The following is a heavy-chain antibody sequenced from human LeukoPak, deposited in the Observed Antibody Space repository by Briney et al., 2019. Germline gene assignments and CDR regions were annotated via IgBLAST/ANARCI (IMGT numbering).Heavy chain of an antibody. CDR1: GGSVSSGSYY. V-gene: IGHV4-61*01. Sequence: PSETLSLTCTVSGGSVSSGSYYWSWIRQPPGKGLEWIGYIYYSGSTNYNPPLKSRVTISVDTSKNQFSLKLSSVTAADTAVYYCASGSYPGFAFDIWGQGTMVTVSS. CDR2: IYYSGST. D-gene: IGHD1-26*01. J-gene: IGHJ3*02. CDR3: ASGSYPGFAFDI.